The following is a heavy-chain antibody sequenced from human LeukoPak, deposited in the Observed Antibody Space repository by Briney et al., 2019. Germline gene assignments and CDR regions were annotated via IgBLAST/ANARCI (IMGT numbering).Heavy chain of an antibody. CDR1: ANSFTSYG. CDR2: ISAYNGNT. J-gene: IGHJ4*02. CDR3: ARAPYDSSAAFDY. D-gene: IGHD3-22*01. V-gene: IGHV1-18*01. Sequence: ASVKVSCKASANSFTSYGFSWVRQAPGQGLEWMGWISAYNGNTNYGQKFQGRVTMTRNTSISTAYMELSSLRSEDTAVYYCARAPYDSSAAFDYWGQGTLVTVSS.